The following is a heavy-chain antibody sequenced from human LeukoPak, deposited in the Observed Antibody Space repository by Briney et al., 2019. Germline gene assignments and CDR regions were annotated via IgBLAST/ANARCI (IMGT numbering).Heavy chain of an antibody. CDR1: GFTFSSYS. CDR2: ISSSSSYI. D-gene: IGHD3-16*01. Sequence: PGGSLRLSCAASGFTFSSYSMNWVRQAPGKGLEWVSSISSSSSYIYYADSVKGRFTISRDNAKNSLYLQMNSLRAEDTAVYYCARMIWGFDYYYYGMDVWGQGTTVTVSS. J-gene: IGHJ6*02. V-gene: IGHV3-21*01. CDR3: ARMIWGFDYYYYGMDV.